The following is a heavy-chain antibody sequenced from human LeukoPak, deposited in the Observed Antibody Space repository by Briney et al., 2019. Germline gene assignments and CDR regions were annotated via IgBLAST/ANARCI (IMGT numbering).Heavy chain of an antibody. D-gene: IGHD2-2*01. CDR3: ARFVRHQLPTTDY. J-gene: IGHJ4*02. V-gene: IGHV1-8*01. Sequence: EASVKVSCKTSGYIFTNYDINWVRQATGHGLEWMGWMNPENSGTQPAQKFQGRLIMTMDASAGTAYMELSSLASDDTAVYYCARFVRHQLPTTDYCGQGTLVTVSS. CDR1: GYIFTNYD. CDR2: MNPENSGT.